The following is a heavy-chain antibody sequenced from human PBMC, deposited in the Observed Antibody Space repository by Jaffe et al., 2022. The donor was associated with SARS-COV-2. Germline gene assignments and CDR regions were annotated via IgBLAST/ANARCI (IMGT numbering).Heavy chain of an antibody. Sequence: EVQLVESGGGLVKPGGSLRLSCAASGFTFSSYSMNWVRQAPGKGLEWVSSISSSSSYIYYADSVKGRFTISRDNAKNSLYLQMNSLRAEDTAVYYCAREDIVGVPRLDAFDIWGQGTMVTVSS. V-gene: IGHV3-21*01. CDR2: ISSSSSYI. D-gene: IGHD1-26*01. CDR1: GFTFSSYS. CDR3: AREDIVGVPRLDAFDI. J-gene: IGHJ3*02.